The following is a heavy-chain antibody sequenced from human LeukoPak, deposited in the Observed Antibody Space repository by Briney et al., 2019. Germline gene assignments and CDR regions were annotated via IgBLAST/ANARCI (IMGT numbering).Heavy chain of an antibody. D-gene: IGHD3-10*01. Sequence: ASVKVSCKASGYTFTSYDINWVRQATGQGLEWMGWMNPNSGNTGYAQKFQGRVTMTRNTSISTAYMELSSLRSEDTAVYYCARRRSSEVCAFPPNWFDPWGQGTLVTVSS. CDR1: GYTFTSYD. J-gene: IGHJ5*02. CDR2: MNPNSGNT. V-gene: IGHV1-8*01. CDR3: ARRRSSEVCAFPPNWFDP.